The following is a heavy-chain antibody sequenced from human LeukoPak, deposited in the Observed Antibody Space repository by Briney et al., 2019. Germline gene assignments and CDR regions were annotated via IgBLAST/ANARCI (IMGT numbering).Heavy chain of an antibody. CDR3: ARDPGWFGESALYYFDY. Sequence: GGSLRLSCAASGFTFSSYGMHWVRQAPGKGLEWVAVIWYDGSNKYYADSVKGRFTISRDNSENTLYLQMNSLRAEDTAVYYCARDPGWFGESALYYFDYWGQGTLVTVSS. CDR2: IWYDGSNK. V-gene: IGHV3-33*01. J-gene: IGHJ4*02. D-gene: IGHD3-10*01. CDR1: GFTFSSYG.